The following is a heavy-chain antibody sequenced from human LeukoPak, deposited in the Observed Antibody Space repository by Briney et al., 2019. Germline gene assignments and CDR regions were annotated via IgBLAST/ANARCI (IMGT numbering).Heavy chain of an antibody. V-gene: IGHV4-34*01. CDR3: ARHCSGGSCYYYYYYGMDV. CDR1: GGSFSGYY. Sequence: SETLSLTCAVYGGSFSGYYWSWIRQPPGKGLEWLGEINHSGSTNYNPSLKSRVTISVDTSKNQFSLKLSSVTAADTAVYYCARHCSGGSCYYYYYYGMDVWGQGTTVTVSS. D-gene: IGHD2-15*01. CDR2: INHSGST. J-gene: IGHJ6*02.